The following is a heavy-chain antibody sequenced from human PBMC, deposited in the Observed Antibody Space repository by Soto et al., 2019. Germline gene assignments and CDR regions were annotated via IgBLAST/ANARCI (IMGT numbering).Heavy chain of an antibody. D-gene: IGHD2-15*01. CDR1: GFTFSSYS. CDR2: ISSSSSTI. J-gene: IGHJ4*02. Sequence: EVQLVESGGGLVQPGGSLRLSCAASGFTFSSYSMNWVRQAPGKGLEWVSYISSSSSTIYYAESVKGRFTISRDNAKNSLYLQMNSLRAEDTAVYYCARGLLGYCSGGSCHTGGYWGQGTLVTVSS. V-gene: IGHV3-48*01. CDR3: ARGLLGYCSGGSCHTGGY.